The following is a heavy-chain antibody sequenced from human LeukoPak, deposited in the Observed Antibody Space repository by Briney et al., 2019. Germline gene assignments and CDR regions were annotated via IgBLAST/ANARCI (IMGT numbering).Heavy chain of an antibody. J-gene: IGHJ3*02. V-gene: IGHV3-48*04. Sequence: RGSLRLSCAASGFTFSSYSMNWVRQAPGKGLEWVSYISSSSSTIYYADSVKGRFTISRDNAKNSLYLQMNSLRAEDTAVYYCAREPIPADAFDIWGQGTMVTVSS. CDR3: AREPIPADAFDI. CDR1: GFTFSSYS. CDR2: ISSSSSTI.